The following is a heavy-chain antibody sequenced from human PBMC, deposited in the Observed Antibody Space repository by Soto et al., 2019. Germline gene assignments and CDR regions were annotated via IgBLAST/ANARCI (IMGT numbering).Heavy chain of an antibody. CDR1: GFTFSSYA. D-gene: IGHD2-21*01. CDR3: AREPLAHYSMYGMDV. CDR2: ISYDGSNK. J-gene: IGHJ6*02. Sequence: GGSLRLSCAASGFTFSSYAMHWVRQAPGKGLEWVAVISYDGSNKYYADSVKGRFTISRDNSKNTLYLQMNSLRAEDTAVYYCAREPLAHYSMYGMDVWGQGTTVTVSS. V-gene: IGHV3-30-3*01.